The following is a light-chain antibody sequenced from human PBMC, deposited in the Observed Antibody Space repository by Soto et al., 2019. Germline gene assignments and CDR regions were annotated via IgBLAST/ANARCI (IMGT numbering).Light chain of an antibody. CDR3: AAWDGSLNGNV. J-gene: IGLJ1*01. CDR2: SNN. Sequence: QSALTQPPSASGTPGQRVTISCSGSSSNIGSNTVNWYQQLPGTAPKLLIYSNNQRPSGVPDRFSGSKSGTSASLAISGLQSEDEADYYCAAWDGSLNGNVFGTGTKVTVL. V-gene: IGLV1-44*01. CDR1: SSNIGSNT.